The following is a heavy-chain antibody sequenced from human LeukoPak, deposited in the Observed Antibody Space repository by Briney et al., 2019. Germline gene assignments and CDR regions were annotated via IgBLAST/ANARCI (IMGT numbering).Heavy chain of an antibody. CDR2: IKEDGSEK. Sequence: GGSLRLSCAASGFTVSSNYMSWVRQAPGKGLEWVANIKEDGSEKNYVDSVKGRFTISRDNAENSVYLQMNDLRAEDTGVYYCATKGPSTSGWSYWGQGTLVAVSS. D-gene: IGHD6-19*01. CDR1: GFTVSSNY. CDR3: ATKGPSTSGWSY. V-gene: IGHV3-7*01. J-gene: IGHJ4*02.